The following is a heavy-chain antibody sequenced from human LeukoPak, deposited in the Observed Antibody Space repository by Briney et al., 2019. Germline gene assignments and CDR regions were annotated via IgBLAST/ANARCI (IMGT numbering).Heavy chain of an antibody. CDR2: INPNSGGT. CDR1: GYTFTGYY. D-gene: IGHD6-13*01. Sequence: ASVTVSCKASGYTFTGYYMHWLRQAPGQGLEWMGWINPNSGGTNYAQKFQGRVTMTRDTSISTAYMELSRLRPDDTAVYYCARVSSSWPYLWYGMDVWGQGTTVTVSS. J-gene: IGHJ6*02. V-gene: IGHV1-2*02. CDR3: ARVSSSWPYLWYGMDV.